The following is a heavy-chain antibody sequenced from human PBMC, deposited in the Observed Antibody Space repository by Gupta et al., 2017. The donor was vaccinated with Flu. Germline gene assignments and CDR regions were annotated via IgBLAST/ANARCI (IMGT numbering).Heavy chain of an antibody. CDR2: INSDGNT. J-gene: IGHJ4*02. Sequence: WVRQAPGTGLQWVSSINSDGNTYYTDSVKGRFIISRDYSKNMLYLQMNSLAAEDTAIYYCVKGGPLARIPDYWGQGVLVTVSS. V-gene: IGHV3-23*01. CDR3: VKGGPLARIPDY. D-gene: IGHD2-21*01.